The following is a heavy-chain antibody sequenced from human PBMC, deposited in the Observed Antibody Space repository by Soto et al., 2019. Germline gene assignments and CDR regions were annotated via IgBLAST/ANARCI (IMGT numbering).Heavy chain of an antibody. V-gene: IGHV3-23*01. D-gene: IGHD4-17*01. CDR3: AKDPNGDYIGAFDD. Sequence: ESGGDLVQPGGSLRLSCAASGFAFSNYAVTWVRQAPGKGLEWVSSISRSSSVIYYADSVRGRFFISRDNSKSMLYLQMNSLRAEDTARYYCAKDPNGDYIGAFDDWGQGTLVTVSS. J-gene: IGHJ4*02. CDR1: GFAFSNYA. CDR2: ISRSSSVI.